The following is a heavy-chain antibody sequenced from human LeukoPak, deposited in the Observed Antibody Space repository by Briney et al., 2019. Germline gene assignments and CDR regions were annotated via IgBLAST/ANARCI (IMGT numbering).Heavy chain of an antibody. CDR2: IYYSGST. D-gene: IGHD2-15*01. CDR3: ARGPICSGGSCYRLPYYYYYGMDV. J-gene: IGHJ6*02. CDR1: GGSISSGGYY. V-gene: IGHV4-31*03. Sequence: SETLSLTCTVSGGSISSGGYYWSWIRQHPGKGLEWIGYIYYSGSTYYNPSLKSRVTISVDTSKNQFSLKLSSVTAADTAVYYCARGPICSGGSCYRLPYYYYYGMDVWGQGTTVTVSS.